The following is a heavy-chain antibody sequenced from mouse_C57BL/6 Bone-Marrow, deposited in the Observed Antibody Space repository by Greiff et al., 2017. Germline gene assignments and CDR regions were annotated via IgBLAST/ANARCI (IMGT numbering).Heavy chain of an antibody. CDR2: IDPETGGT. CDR3: TRAAGVYYFDY. Sequence: QVQLQQSGAELVRPGASVTLSCKASGYTFTDYEMHWVKQTPVHGLEWIGAIDPETGGTAYNQKFKGKAILTADKSSSTAYMERRSLTSEDSAVYYCTRAAGVYYFDYWGQGTTLTVSS. V-gene: IGHV1-15*01. J-gene: IGHJ2*01. CDR1: GYTFTDYE. D-gene: IGHD1-2*01.